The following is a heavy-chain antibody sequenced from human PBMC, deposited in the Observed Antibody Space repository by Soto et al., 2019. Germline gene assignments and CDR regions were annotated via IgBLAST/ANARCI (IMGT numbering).Heavy chain of an antibody. Sequence: GGSLRLSCAASGFTFSNYAMTWVRQAPGKGLEWVAVISYDGSNKYYADSVKGRFTISRDNSKNTLYLQMNSLRAEDRAVYYCARSRPPRSSGWYYFQHWGQGTLVTVSS. V-gene: IGHV3-30-3*01. CDR1: GFTFSNYA. J-gene: IGHJ1*01. D-gene: IGHD6-19*01. CDR3: ARSRPPRSSGWYYFQH. CDR2: ISYDGSNK.